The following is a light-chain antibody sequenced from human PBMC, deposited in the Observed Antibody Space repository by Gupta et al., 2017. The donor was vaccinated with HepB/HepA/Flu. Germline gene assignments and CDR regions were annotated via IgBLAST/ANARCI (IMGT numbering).Light chain of an antibody. V-gene: IGKV3-11*01. CDR1: QSVSSY. Sequence: IVLTQSPATLSSSLGERATLTCRASQSVSSYLAWYQQKPGKAPRLLIYDASSWATGIPSRFSGSGSGTDFTLTISSLEPEDFAVYYCQQRSSLITFGQGTRLEIK. CDR2: DAS. CDR3: QQRSSLIT. J-gene: IGKJ5*01.